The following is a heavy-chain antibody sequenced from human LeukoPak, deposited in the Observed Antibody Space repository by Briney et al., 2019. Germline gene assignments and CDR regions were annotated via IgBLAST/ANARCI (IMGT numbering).Heavy chain of an antibody. J-gene: IGHJ4*02. CDR2: ISHDEGT. Sequence: PSETLSLTCGIYGESFTDYHFNWIRQPPGKGLEWIGEISHDEGTNYSPSLKSRVTISLDTSKNQFSLKVTYATAADTAVYYCARGPDSRKAGYWGPGTLVTVSS. D-gene: IGHD1-14*01. CDR1: GESFTDYH. V-gene: IGHV4-34*01. CDR3: ARGPDSRKAGY.